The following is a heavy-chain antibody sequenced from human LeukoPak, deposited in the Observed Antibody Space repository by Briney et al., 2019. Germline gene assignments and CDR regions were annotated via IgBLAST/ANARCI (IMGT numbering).Heavy chain of an antibody. V-gene: IGHV4-34*01. Sequence: PSETLSLTCAVYGGSFSGYYWSWIRQPPGKGLEWIGEINHSGSTNYNPSLKSRVTISVDTSKNQFSLKLSSVTAADTAVYYCARGRNTIFGVVIIGLDPWGQGTLVTVSS. CDR1: GGSFSGYY. J-gene: IGHJ5*02. CDR2: INHSGST. CDR3: ARGRNTIFGVVIIGLDP. D-gene: IGHD3-3*01.